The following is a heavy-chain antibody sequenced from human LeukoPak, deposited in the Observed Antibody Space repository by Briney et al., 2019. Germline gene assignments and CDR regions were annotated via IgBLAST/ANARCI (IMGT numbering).Heavy chain of an antibody. CDR1: GGSISNYY. V-gene: IGHV4-59*01. CDR2: IYYSGST. J-gene: IGHJ4*02. Sequence: PSETLSLTCTVSGGSISNYYWSWIRQPPGKGLEWIGYIYYSGSTNYNPSLKSRVTISVDTSKNQFSLKLSSVTAADTAVYYCARGDGYQVDYWGQGTLVTVSS. CDR3: ARGDGYQVDY. D-gene: IGHD5-24*01.